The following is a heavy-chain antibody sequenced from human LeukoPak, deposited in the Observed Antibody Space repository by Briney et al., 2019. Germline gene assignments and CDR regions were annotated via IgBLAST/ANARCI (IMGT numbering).Heavy chain of an antibody. Sequence: GGSLRLSCAASGFTFNSYWMIWVRQAPGKGLEWVANINPDGSGKYYVDSVKGRFTISRDNAKKSLYLQMNSLRAEDTAVYYCASKQGDYWGQGTLVTVSS. CDR3: ASKQGDY. CDR2: INPDGSGK. J-gene: IGHJ4*02. V-gene: IGHV3-7*01. CDR1: GFTFNSYW.